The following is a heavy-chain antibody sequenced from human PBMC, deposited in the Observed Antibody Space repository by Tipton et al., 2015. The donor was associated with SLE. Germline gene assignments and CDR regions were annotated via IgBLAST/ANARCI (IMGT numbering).Heavy chain of an antibody. CDR2: IYHSGTA. V-gene: IGHV4-39*07. CDR3: ARVPTQGYYYYMDV. J-gene: IGHJ6*03. CDR1: GGPISSSRYY. Sequence: TLSLTCTVSGGPISSSRYYWGWIRQPPGKGLEWMGSIYHSGTAYYNPSLKSRVTISVDTSKNQFSLKLSSVTAADTAVYYCARVPTQGYYYYMDVWGKGTTVTVSS.